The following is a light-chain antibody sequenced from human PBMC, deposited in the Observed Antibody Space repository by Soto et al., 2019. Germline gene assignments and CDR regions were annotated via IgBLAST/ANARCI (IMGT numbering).Light chain of an antibody. J-gene: IGKJ5*01. Sequence: EIVLTQSPATLSLSPGDRATLSCRASQSVSSNLAWYQQKPGQAPRLLIYDASNRVTGIPARFSGSGSGTDFTLTISSLEPEDFAVYYCQQRSSWPITFGQGTRLEIK. V-gene: IGKV3-11*01. CDR1: QSVSSN. CDR2: DAS. CDR3: QQRSSWPIT.